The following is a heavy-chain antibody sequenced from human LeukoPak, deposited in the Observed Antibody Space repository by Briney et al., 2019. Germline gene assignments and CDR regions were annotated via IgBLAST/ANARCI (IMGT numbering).Heavy chain of an antibody. J-gene: IGHJ4*02. V-gene: IGHV1-2*02. Sequence: ASVKVSCKASGYTFTGYYMHWVRQAPGQGLEWMGWINPNSGGTNYAQKFQGRVTMTRDTSISTAYMELSRLRSDDTAVYYCARYLYSYGYFFDYWGQGTLVTVSS. CDR1: GYTFTGYY. D-gene: IGHD5-18*01. CDR3: ARYLYSYGYFFDY. CDR2: INPNSGGT.